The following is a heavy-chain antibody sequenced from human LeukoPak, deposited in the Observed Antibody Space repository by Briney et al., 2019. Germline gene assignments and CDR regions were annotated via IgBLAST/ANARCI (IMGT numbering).Heavy chain of an antibody. V-gene: IGHV1-2*06. D-gene: IGHD1-26*01. CDR1: GYTFTGYY. CDR3: ARELIVGATIGDAFDI. Sequence: ASVKVSCKASGYTFTGYYMHWVRQAPGQGLEWIGRINPNSGGTNYAQKFQGRVTMTRDTSISTAYMELSRLRSDDTAVYYCARELIVGATIGDAFDIWGQGTMVTVSS. J-gene: IGHJ3*02. CDR2: INPNSGGT.